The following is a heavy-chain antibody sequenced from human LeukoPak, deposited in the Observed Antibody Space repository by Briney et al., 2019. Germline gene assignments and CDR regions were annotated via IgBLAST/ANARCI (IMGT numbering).Heavy chain of an antibody. D-gene: IGHD6-19*01. CDR1: GFTFSTYA. J-gene: IGHJ4*02. V-gene: IGHV3-30*04. CDR3: ARDKIIAVAGMDGLFDY. CDR2: ISYDGSNQ. Sequence: PGGSLRLSCAASGFTFSTYAMHWVRQAPGKGLEWVAVISYDGSNQYYADSVKGRFTISRDNSKNTLYLQMSSLRTEDTAVYYCARDKIIAVAGMDGLFDYWGQGTLVTVSS.